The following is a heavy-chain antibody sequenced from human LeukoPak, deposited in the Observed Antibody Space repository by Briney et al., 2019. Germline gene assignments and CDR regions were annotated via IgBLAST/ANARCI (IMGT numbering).Heavy chain of an antibody. D-gene: IGHD3-22*01. CDR2: IYYSGST. CDR3: ARYVIVVVSQYYFDY. J-gene: IGHJ4*02. CDR1: GGSISSSSYY. V-gene: IGHV4-39*07. Sequence: PSETLSLTCTVSGGSISSSSYYWGWIRQPPGKGLEWIGSIYYSGSTYYNPSLKSRVTISVDTSKNQFSLKLSSVTAADTAVYYCARYVIVVVSQYYFDYWGQGTLVTVSS.